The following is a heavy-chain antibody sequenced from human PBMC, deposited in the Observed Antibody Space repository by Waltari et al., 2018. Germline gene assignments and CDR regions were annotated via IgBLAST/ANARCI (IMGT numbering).Heavy chain of an antibody. J-gene: IGHJ4*02. V-gene: IGHV4-38-2*01. CDR3: ARGQGY. CDR1: GYSISTDYY. CDR2: IHHSGST. Sequence: QVQLQESGPGLVKHSETLSLTCAVSGYSISTDYYWVWIRQPPGKGLEWIGNIHHSGSTYYNPSLKSLVSISLDTSKNQFSLELSSLTADDTAVYYCARGQGYWGQGTLVTVSS.